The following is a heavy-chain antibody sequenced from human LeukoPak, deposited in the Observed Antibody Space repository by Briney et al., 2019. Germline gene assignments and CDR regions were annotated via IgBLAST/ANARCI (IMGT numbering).Heavy chain of an antibody. V-gene: IGHV4-59*08. D-gene: IGHD6-13*01. CDR2: IYYSGST. CDR3: ARRAAARDY. CDR1: GGSISSYY. J-gene: IGHJ4*02. Sequence: SETLSLTRTVSGGSISSYYWSWLRQPPGKGLEWIGYIYYSGSTNYNPSLKSRVTISVDTSKNQFSLKLSPVTAADTAVYYCARRAAARDYWGQGTLVTVSS.